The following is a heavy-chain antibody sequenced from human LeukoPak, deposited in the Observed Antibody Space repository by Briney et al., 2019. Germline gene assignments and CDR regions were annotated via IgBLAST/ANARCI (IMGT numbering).Heavy chain of an antibody. CDR1: GFSFNDYA. D-gene: IGHD6-13*01. J-gene: IGHJ4*02. CDR3: AKDLEQQPAFDY. CDR2: IRYNGSNK. V-gene: IGHV3-30*02. Sequence: GGSLRLSCAASGFSFNDYALHWLRQAPGKGLEWVAFIRYNGSNKYYADSVKGRFTISRDNSKNTLYLQMNSLRAEDTAVYYCAKDLEQQPAFDYWGQGTLVTVSS.